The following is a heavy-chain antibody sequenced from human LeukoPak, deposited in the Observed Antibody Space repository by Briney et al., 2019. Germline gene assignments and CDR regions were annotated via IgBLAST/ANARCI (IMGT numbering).Heavy chain of an antibody. J-gene: IGHJ4*02. CDR2: IYTSGST. D-gene: IGHD2-21*01. CDR1: GGSISSGSYY. CDR3: ARGESYRGYYFDY. Sequence: SQTLSLTCTVSGGSISSGSYYWSWIRQPAGKGLEWIGRIYTSGSTNYNPSLKSRVTLSVDTSKSQFSLKLSSVTAADTAVYYCARGESYRGYYFDYWGQGTLVTVSS. V-gene: IGHV4-61*02.